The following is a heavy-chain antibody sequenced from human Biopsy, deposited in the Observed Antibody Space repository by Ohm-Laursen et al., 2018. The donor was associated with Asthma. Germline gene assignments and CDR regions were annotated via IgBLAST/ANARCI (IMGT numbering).Heavy chain of an antibody. CDR3: ARAQDYYDSRGYYRSFDY. J-gene: IGHJ4*02. D-gene: IGHD3-22*01. Sequence: TLSLTWTVSYGSITSGGYYWTWIRQHPGKGLEWIGFIYYSGSTYYNPSLESRVSISIDTSKNQFSLKLSSVTAADTAVYYCARAQDYYDSRGYYRSFDYWGQGTLVTVSS. CDR1: YGSITSGGYY. CDR2: IYYSGST. V-gene: IGHV4-31*02.